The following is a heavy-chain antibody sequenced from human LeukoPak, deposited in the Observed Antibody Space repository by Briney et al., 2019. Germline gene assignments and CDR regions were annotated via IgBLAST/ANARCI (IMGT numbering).Heavy chain of an antibody. V-gene: IGHV3-7*01. CDR1: GFTFSSYW. Sequence: GGSLRLSCAASGFTFSSYWMSWVRQAPGKGLEWVANIKQDGSEKYYVDSVKGRFTISRDNAKNSLYLQMNSLRAEDTAVYYCARVGQEWLLSVLDYWGQGTLVTVSS. CDR2: IKQDGSEK. D-gene: IGHD3-3*01. J-gene: IGHJ4*02. CDR3: ARVGQEWLLSVLDY.